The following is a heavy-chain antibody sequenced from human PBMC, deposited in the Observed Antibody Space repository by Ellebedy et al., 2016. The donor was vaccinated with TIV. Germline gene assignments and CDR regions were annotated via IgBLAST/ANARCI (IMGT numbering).Heavy chain of an antibody. CDR3: ARRNHYKYAMDI. CDR1: GYTFTTYG. Sequence: AASVKVSCKASGYTFTTYGIYWVRQATGQRLEWMGRINVGNGNTEYSQKFQGRVTITRDTFASTAYMEVSSLRSEDTAVYYCARRNHYKYAMDIWGQGTTVTVSS. CDR2: INVGNGNT. D-gene: IGHD1-14*01. V-gene: IGHV1-3*01. J-gene: IGHJ6*02.